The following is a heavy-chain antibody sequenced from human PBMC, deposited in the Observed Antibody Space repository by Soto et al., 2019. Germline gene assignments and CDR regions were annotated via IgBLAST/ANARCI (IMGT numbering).Heavy chain of an antibody. CDR1: GGSISSYY. V-gene: IGHV4-4*07. CDR2: IYTSGST. Sequence: PSETLSLTCTVSGGSISSYYWSWIRQPAGKGLEWIGRIYTSGSTNYIPSLKSRVTISVDTSKNRFSLKLSSVTAADTALYYCARVDRSGWTPNFFDYWGQGTLVTVSS. J-gene: IGHJ4*02. CDR3: ARVDRSGWTPNFFDY. D-gene: IGHD6-19*01.